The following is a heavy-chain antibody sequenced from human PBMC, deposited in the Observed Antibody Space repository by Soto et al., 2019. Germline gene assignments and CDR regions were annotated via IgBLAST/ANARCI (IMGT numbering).Heavy chain of an antibody. CDR3: ARDRGGYNPGAYFDY. CDR2: IYYSGNT. CDR1: GGSIGSYY. V-gene: IGHV4-59*01. J-gene: IGHJ4*02. Sequence: SETLSLTCTVSGGSIGSYYWSWIRQPPGRGLEWIGYIYYSGNTNYNPSLKSRVTISVDTSKNQFSLKLSSVTAADTAVYYCARDRGGYNPGAYFDYWGQGTLVTVSS. D-gene: IGHD1-26*01.